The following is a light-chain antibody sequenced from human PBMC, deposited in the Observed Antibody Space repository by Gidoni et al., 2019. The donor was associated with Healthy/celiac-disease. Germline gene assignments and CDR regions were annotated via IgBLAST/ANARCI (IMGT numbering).Light chain of an antibody. Sequence: QSALTQPASVSGSPGQSIPISCTGTSSDVGGYNYVSWYQQHPGKAPKLMIYDVSNRPSGVSNRVSGSKSGNTASLTISGLQAEDEADYYCSSYTSSSTLVVFGGGTKLTVL. CDR2: DVS. CDR3: SSYTSSSTLVV. V-gene: IGLV2-14*01. CDR1: SSDVGGYNY. J-gene: IGLJ2*01.